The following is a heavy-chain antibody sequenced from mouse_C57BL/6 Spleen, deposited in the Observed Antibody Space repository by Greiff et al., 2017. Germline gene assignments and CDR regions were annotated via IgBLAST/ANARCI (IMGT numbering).Heavy chain of an antibody. D-gene: IGHD2-4*01. J-gene: IGHJ2*01. CDR1: GFTFSSYA. Sequence: VHLVESGGGLVKPGGSLKLSCAASGFTFSSYAMSWVRQTPEMRLEWVATISAGGSYTYYPANVKGRFTISRDNAKNNLYLQMSHLKSEDTAMYYSARGGDYDDARFDYWGQGTTLTVSS. CDR2: ISAGGSYT. V-gene: IGHV5-4*01. CDR3: ARGGDYDDARFDY.